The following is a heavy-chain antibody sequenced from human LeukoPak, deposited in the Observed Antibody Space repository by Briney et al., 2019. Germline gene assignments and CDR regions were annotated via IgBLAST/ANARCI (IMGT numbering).Heavy chain of an antibody. CDR2: IIGIGGCT. CDR1: GFTFSSYG. Sequence: GGSLRLSCAASGFTFSSYGMSWVRQAPGKGLEFVSSIIGIGGCTYYAVSGEDRLSISRDNSKNWLCMQINSLKAEDTAVYYCAKGPDYYDSSGYLDYWGQGTLVTVSS. J-gene: IGHJ4*02. CDR3: AKGPDYYDSSGYLDY. V-gene: IGHV3-23*01. D-gene: IGHD3-22*01.